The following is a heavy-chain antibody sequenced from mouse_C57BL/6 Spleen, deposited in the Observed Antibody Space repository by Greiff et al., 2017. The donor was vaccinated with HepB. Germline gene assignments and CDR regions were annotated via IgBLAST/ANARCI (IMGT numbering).Heavy chain of an antibody. CDR2: ISSGSSTI. V-gene: IGHV5-17*01. J-gene: IGHJ2*01. CDR3: AIIYGNYEGDY. D-gene: IGHD2-1*01. Sequence: VQLKESGGGLVKPGGSLKLSCAASGFTFSDYGMHWVRQAQEKGLEWVAYISSGSSTIYYADKVKGRFTISRDNAKNTLFLQMTSLSSEDTAMYYCAIIYGNYEGDYWGQGTTLTVSS. CDR1: GFTFSDYG.